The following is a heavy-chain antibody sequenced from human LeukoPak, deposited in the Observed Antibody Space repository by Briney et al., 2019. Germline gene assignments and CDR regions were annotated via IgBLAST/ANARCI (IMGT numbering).Heavy chain of an antibody. V-gene: IGHV1-2*02. D-gene: IGHD3-9*01. J-gene: IGHJ4*02. CDR3: ARDFIFYEILTGYYNLYYFDS. Sequence: ASVKVSCKASGYTFTDYYVHWVRQAPGQGLEWMGWINPNTGGTNCAQGFQGRVTMTRDTSINTAYMELSGLRSDDTAVYFCARDFIFYEILTGYYNLYYFDSWGQGTLVTVSS. CDR1: GYTFTDYY. CDR2: INPNTGGT.